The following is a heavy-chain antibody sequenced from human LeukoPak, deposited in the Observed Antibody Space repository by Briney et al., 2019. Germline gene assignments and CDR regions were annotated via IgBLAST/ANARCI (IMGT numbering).Heavy chain of an antibody. CDR3: ARGRSTGYPYYFEY. CDR1: GYTFNNYG. J-gene: IGHJ4*02. D-gene: IGHD5-12*01. CDR2: ITAFNGNT. Sequence: GASVKVSCKASGYTFNNYGITWVRQAPGQGLEWMGWITAFNGNTKYAQKVQGRVAMTTDTSTSTAYMELTSLRSDDTAVYYCARGRSTGYPYYFEYWGQGTLVTVSS. V-gene: IGHV1-18*01.